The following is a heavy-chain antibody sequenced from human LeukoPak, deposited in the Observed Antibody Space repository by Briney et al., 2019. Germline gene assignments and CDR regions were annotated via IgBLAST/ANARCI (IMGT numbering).Heavy chain of an antibody. CDR3: ARAKVTTFHYYSIDV. CDR2: ISPICGTT. J-gene: IGHJ6*03. V-gene: IGHV1-69*06. CDR1: GFTFSSYA. D-gene: IGHD2/OR15-2a*01. Sequence: GASVNLSCKASGFTFSSYAISWVRQAPGQGLEWMAEISPICGTTNYAENVRGRVTITADKSKSTLCMELNSLRSEDTAVYYCARAKVTTFHYYSIDVWGKGTTVSVSS.